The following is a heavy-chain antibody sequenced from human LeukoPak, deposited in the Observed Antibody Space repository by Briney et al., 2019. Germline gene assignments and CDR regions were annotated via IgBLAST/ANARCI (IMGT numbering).Heavy chain of an antibody. V-gene: IGHV1-69*13. D-gene: IGHD3-22*01. Sequence: SVKVSCKASGGTFSIYAISWVRQAPGQGLEWMGGIIPTFATANYAQKFQGRVTITADEFTSTAYMELSSLRSEDTAVYYCVNPGWYYDSSGYSYYYGMDVWGQGTTVTVSS. CDR1: GGTFSIYA. CDR3: VNPGWYYDSSGYSYYYGMDV. J-gene: IGHJ6*02. CDR2: IIPTFATA.